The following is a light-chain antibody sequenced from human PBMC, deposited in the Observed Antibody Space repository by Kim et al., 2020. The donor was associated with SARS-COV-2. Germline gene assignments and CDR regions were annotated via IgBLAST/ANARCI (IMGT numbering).Light chain of an antibody. J-gene: IGKJ1*01. CDR1: QSVSSSD. Sequence: EIVLTQSPGTLSLSPGERATLSCRASQSVSSSDLAWYHQRPGQAPRLLIYGSSSRATGIPDRFSGSGSGTDFTLTISRLEPEDFAVYYCQQYVTFGQGTKVDIK. V-gene: IGKV3-20*01. CDR3: QQYVT. CDR2: GSS.